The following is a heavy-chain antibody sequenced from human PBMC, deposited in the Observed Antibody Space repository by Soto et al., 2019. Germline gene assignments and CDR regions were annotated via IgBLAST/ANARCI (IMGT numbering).Heavy chain of an antibody. CDR2: IYKSATT. CDR1: GGSISSYY. J-gene: IGHJ5*01. CDR3: ARGRYCLTGRCFPNWFDS. Sequence: SETLSLTCTVSGGSISSYYWSWIRQPPGKGLEWIGYIYKSATTYYNPSFESRVAISVDTSKSQFSLNVTSVTAADTAVYFCARGRYCLTGRCFPNWFDSWGQGALVTVSS. D-gene: IGHD7-27*01. V-gene: IGHV4-4*08.